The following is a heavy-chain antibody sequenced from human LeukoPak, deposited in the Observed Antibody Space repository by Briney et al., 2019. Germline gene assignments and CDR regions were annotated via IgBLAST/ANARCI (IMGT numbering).Heavy chain of an antibody. CDR2: ISSNGGST. D-gene: IGHD6-13*01. J-gene: IGHJ4*02. CDR3: ARVLAAAGTALDY. V-gene: IGHV3-64*01. Sequence: PGGSLRLSCAASGFTFSSYAMHWVRQAPGKGLEYVSAISSNGGSTYYANSVKGRFTISRDNSKNTLYLQMGSLRAEDMAVYYCARVLAAAGTALDYWGQGTLVTVSS. CDR1: GFTFSSYA.